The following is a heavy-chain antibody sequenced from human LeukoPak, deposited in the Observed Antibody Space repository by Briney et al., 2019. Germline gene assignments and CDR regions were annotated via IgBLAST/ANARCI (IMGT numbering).Heavy chain of an antibody. CDR1: GGSFSGFY. CDR2: INHSGST. Sequence: PSDTLSLTCAVDGGSFSGFYWSSIRHPPGKGREWIGEINHSGSTNYNPSLKSRVTISVDTSKNQFSLKLSSVTAADTAVYYCARGLIAAAASFDYWGQGTLVTVSS. J-gene: IGHJ4*02. V-gene: IGHV4-34*01. CDR3: ARGLIAAAASFDY. D-gene: IGHD6-13*01.